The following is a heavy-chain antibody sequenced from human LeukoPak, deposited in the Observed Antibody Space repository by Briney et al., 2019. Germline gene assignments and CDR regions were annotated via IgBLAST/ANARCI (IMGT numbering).Heavy chain of an antibody. D-gene: IGHD5-18*01. CDR1: GFTFSSYA. J-gene: IGHJ4*02. CDR3: AKVHYTYGGIDY. Sequence: GGSLRLSCVASGFTFSSYAMSWVRQAPGKGLEWVSSSRGSGGNTYYADSVKGRFTISRDNSKNTLYLQMNSLRAEDTAVYYCAKVHYTYGGIDYWGQGTLVTVSS. V-gene: IGHV3-23*01. CDR2: SRGSGGNT.